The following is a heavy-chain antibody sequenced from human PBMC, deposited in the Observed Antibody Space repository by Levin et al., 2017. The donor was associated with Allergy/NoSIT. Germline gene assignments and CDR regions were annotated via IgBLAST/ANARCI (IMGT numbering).Heavy chain of an antibody. CDR3: AREKAGCTTNTFKGMDV. Sequence: ASVKVSCKASGYTFTDYYMHWVRQAPGQGLEWMGWINPNSGGTNYAQKFQGRVTMSRDTSISTAYMEVSRLGSDDTAVYYCAREKAGCTTNTFKGMDVWGQGTTVTVSS. V-gene: IGHV1-2*02. J-gene: IGHJ6*02. CDR2: INPNSGGT. CDR1: GYTFTDYY. D-gene: IGHD2-8*01.